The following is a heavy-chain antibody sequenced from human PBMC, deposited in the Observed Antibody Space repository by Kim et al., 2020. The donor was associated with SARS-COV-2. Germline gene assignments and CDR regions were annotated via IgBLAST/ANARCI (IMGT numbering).Heavy chain of an antibody. J-gene: IGHJ6*03. CDR3: ASEVTSITIFGVVTHYYYYYYLD. D-gene: IGHD3-3*01. Sequence: ASVKVSCKASGYTFTGYYMHWVRQAPGQGLEWLGRINPNSGGTNYAQKFQGRVTMTRDTFISTAYMDLSRLRSDDTAVYYYASEVTSITIFGVVTHYYYYYYLD. V-gene: IGHV1-2*06. CDR1: GYTFTGYY. CDR2: INPNSGGT.